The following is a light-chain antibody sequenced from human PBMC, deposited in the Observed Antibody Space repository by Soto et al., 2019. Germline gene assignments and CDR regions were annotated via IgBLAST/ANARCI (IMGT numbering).Light chain of an antibody. CDR1: QNIRNW. J-gene: IGKJ5*01. CDR2: DAS. Sequence: DIQMTQSPSTLSSSXGDSVTITCRASQNIRNWLAWYQQKPGKAPNPLIYDASSLESGVPARFSGSGSGTEFTLTISSLQPDDFATYYCQQYNTYSTFGQGTRLEIK. CDR3: QQYNTYST. V-gene: IGKV1-5*01.